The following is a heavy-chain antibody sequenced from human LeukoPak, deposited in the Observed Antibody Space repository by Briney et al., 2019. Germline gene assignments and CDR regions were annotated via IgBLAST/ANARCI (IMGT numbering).Heavy chain of an antibody. CDR2: IYYSGST. Sequence: SETLSLTCTVSGGSISSGGYYWSWIRQHPGKGLEWIGYIYYSGSTNYNPSLKSRVTISVDTSKNQFSLKLSSVTAADTAVYYCARDRITGALFDYYYGMDVWGQGTTVTVSS. V-gene: IGHV4-61*08. J-gene: IGHJ6*02. CDR3: ARDRITGALFDYYYGMDV. D-gene: IGHD1-20*01. CDR1: GGSISSGGYY.